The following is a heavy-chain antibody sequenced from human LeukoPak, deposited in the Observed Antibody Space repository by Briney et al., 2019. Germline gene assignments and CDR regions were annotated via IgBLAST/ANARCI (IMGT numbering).Heavy chain of an antibody. V-gene: IGHV4-59*12. J-gene: IGHJ4*02. CDR3: ARVNGAYRYYFDY. Sequence: KPSETLSLTCTVSGGSISIYYWSWIRQPPGKGLEWIGYIYYSGSTNYNPSLKSRVTISVDTSKNQFSLKLSSVTAADTAVYYCARVNGAYRYYFDYWGQGTLVTVSS. D-gene: IGHD4-17*01. CDR2: IYYSGST. CDR1: GGSISIYY.